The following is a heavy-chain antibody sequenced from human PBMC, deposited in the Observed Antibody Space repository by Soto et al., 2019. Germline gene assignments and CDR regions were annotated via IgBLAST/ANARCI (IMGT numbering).Heavy chain of an antibody. V-gene: IGHV5-51*01. CDR1: GYSFTTYW. CDR3: ARHEATYYNFYGMDV. J-gene: IGHJ6*02. CDR2: IHPGESDT. Sequence: PGESLKISCKSYGYSFTTYWIAWVRQMPGKGLEWMGSIHPGESDTRYSPSFQGQVTISADRSITTAYLQWSSLKASDTAMYYCARHEATYYNFYGMDVWAQGTTVTVSS.